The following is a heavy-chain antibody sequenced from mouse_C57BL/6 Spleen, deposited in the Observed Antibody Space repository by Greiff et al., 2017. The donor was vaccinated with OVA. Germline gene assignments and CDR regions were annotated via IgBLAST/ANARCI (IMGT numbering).Heavy chain of an antibody. CDR2: IRLKSDNYAT. Sequence: EVKVEESGGGLVQPGGSMKLSCVASGFTFSNYWMNWVRQSPEKGLEWVAQIRLKSDNYATHYAESVKGRFTISRDDSKSSVYLQMNNLRAEDTGIYYCTGADTTDWGQGTLVTVSA. D-gene: IGHD1-1*01. J-gene: IGHJ3*01. V-gene: IGHV6-3*01. CDR3: TGADTTD. CDR1: GFTFSNYW.